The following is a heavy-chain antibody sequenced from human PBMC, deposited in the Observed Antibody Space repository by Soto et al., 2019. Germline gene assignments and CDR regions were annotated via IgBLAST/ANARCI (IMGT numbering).Heavy chain of an antibody. CDR2: IGWNGGNI. D-gene: IGHD5-12*01. J-gene: IGHJ4*02. V-gene: IGHV3-9*01. CDR3: AKDTGGYNFYYFDD. Sequence: EVQLVESGGGLVQSGGSLTLSCTASGFTFDDYAMHWVRQAPGKGLEWVSGIGWNGGNIRYGDSVKGRFTISRDNAENSLHLQMNSLRAEDTALYCCAKDTGGYNFYYFDDWGQGTLVTVSS. CDR1: GFTFDDYA.